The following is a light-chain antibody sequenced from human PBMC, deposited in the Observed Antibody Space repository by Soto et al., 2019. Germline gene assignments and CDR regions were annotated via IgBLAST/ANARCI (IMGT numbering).Light chain of an antibody. Sequence: IQLTQSPSSLSASVGDRVTITCRASQGITTYLAWYQQEPGKAPKLLIYAASTLQSGVPSRFSGSGSGTDFTLTISSLQPEDFATYYCQQLYSYPLTFGGGTKVDI. CDR3: QQLYSYPLT. V-gene: IGKV1-9*01. J-gene: IGKJ4*01. CDR1: QGITTY. CDR2: AAS.